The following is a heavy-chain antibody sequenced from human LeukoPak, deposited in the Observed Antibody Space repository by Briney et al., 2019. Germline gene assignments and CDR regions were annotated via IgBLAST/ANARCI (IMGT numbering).Heavy chain of an antibody. J-gene: IGHJ6*02. CDR2: IHYTGKT. D-gene: IGHD3-10*01. Sequence: SETLSLTCTVSGGSISSSTYYWGWIRQSPGKGLEWIGSIHYTGKTYYNPSLKSRVTISLDTSRNQFSLKLSSVTAADTAVYYCAFIAMVRGAPRDHYYGMDVWGQGTTVTVSS. CDR1: GGSISSSTYY. V-gene: IGHV4-39*07. CDR3: AFIAMVRGAPRDHYYGMDV.